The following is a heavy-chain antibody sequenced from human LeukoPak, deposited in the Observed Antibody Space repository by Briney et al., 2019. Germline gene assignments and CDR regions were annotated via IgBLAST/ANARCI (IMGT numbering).Heavy chain of an antibody. Sequence: NPSETLSLTCTVSGYFISGGYYWGWIRQPPGKGLEWIGTIFQSVSTYYNPSLKSRVTTSVDTSKNQFSLKLSSVTAADTAVYYCARNNSNGFDFWSQGTLVTVSS. V-gene: IGHV4-38-2*02. J-gene: IGHJ4*02. CDR3: ARNNSNGFDF. CDR1: GYFISGGYY. D-gene: IGHD6-19*01. CDR2: IFQSVST.